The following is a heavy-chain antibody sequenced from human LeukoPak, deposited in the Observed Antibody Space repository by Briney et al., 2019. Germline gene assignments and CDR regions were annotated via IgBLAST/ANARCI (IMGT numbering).Heavy chain of an antibody. CDR2: ISGNGGST. J-gene: IGHJ4*02. V-gene: IGHV3-23*01. Sequence: GGSLRLSCAASGFTFSSYAMSWVRQAPGKGLEWASVISGNGGSTYYADSVKGRFTISRDTSKNTLYLQMNSLRAEDTAIYYCAKDTSGWYRYYFDYWGQGTLVTVSS. D-gene: IGHD6-19*01. CDR1: GFTFSSYA. CDR3: AKDTSGWYRYYFDY.